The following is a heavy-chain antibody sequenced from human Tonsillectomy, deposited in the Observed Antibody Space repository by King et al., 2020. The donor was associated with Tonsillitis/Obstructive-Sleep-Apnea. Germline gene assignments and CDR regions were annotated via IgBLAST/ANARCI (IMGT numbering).Heavy chain of an antibody. Sequence: VQLVESGGGLVQPGRSLRLSCAASGFTFDDYAMHWVRRAPGKGLEWVSGISWNSGTTGYAESVKGRFTISRDNARYFLYLQMNILRPEDTALYYCAKDMGYSRSSTAAVADDAFYVWGPGTMVTVSS. CDR3: AKDMGYSRSSTAAVADDAFYV. V-gene: IGHV3-9*01. CDR2: ISWNSGTT. J-gene: IGHJ3*01. CDR1: GFTFDDYA. D-gene: IGHD6-6*01.